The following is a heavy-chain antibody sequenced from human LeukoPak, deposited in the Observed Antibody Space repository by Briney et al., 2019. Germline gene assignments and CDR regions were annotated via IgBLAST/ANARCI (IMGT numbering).Heavy chain of an antibody. D-gene: IGHD2-2*01. CDR1: GFTFGDYA. CDR2: IRSKAYGETA. J-gene: IGHJ6*02. CDR3: TTYCSSTSCFLGTQYDYYYYGMDV. Sequence: HPGGSLRLSCTASGFTFGDYAMSWIRQAPGKGLEWVGFIRSKAYGETADYAASVKGRFTISRDDSKNTLYLQMNSLKTEDTAVYYCTTYCSSTSCFLGTQYDYYYYGMDVWGQGTTVTVSS. V-gene: IGHV3-49*03.